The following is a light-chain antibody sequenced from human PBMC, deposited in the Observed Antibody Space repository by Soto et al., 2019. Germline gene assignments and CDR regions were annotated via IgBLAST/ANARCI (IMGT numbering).Light chain of an antibody. V-gene: IGKV3-20*01. CDR3: QQFSSYPLT. J-gene: IGKJ4*01. CDR2: GAS. CDR1: QSVSNNY. Sequence: IVLTHAPGTLSLFPGEMATLSCGASQSVSNNYLAWYQQKPGQAPRLLIYGASNRATGIPDRFSGGGSGTDFTLTISRLEPEDFAVYYCQQFSSYPLTFGGGTKVDIK.